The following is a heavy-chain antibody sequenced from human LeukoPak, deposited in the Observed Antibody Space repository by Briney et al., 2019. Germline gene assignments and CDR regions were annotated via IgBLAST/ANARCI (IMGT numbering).Heavy chain of an antibody. V-gene: IGHV4-61*02. D-gene: IGHD2-2*01. Sequence: SETLSLTCTVSGGSITSAGYSWGWIRQPAGKGLEWIGRIYSSGSTNSNPSLKSRVTISVDTSKNQFSLKLSSVTAADTAVYYCARGYCTSTSCSENRYYFDSWGQGTLVTVPS. CDR1: GGSITSAGYS. J-gene: IGHJ4*02. CDR2: IYSSGST. CDR3: ARGYCTSTSCSENRYYFDS.